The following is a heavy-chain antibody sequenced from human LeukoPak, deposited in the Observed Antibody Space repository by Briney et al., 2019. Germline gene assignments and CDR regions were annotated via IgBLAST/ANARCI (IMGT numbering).Heavy chain of an antibody. J-gene: IGHJ4*02. D-gene: IGHD6-19*01. Sequence: GGSLRLSCAASGFTFSSYAMSWVRQAPGEGLGWVSAISGSGGSTYYADSVKGRFTISRDNSKNTLYLQMNSLRAEDTAVYYCAKDRGQWLVRYFDYWGQGTLVTVSS. CDR3: AKDRGQWLVRYFDY. CDR1: GFTFSSYA. V-gene: IGHV3-23*01. CDR2: ISGSGGST.